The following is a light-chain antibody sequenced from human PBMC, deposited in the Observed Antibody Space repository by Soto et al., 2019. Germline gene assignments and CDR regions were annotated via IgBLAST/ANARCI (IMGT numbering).Light chain of an antibody. CDR1: SSDVGAYNY. CDR2: DVS. CDR3: SSYAGSSWV. V-gene: IGLV2-8*01. J-gene: IGLJ3*02. Sequence: QSALTQPPSASGSPGQSVTIFCTGTSSDVGAYNYVSWYQQHPGKAPKLMIYDVSKRPSGVPYRFSGSKSGNTASLTVSGLQGEDEADYYCSSYAGSSWVFGGGTQLTVL.